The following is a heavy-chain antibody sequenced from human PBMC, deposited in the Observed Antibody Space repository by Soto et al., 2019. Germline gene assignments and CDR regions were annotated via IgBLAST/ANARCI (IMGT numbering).Heavy chain of an antibody. Sequence: EVQLVESGGGVVRPGGSLRLSCAASGFTFENYGMSWVRQVPWKGLEWVAGSHWNGGDTDYADSVRGRFTISRDNAKHSLYLQMNNLRAEDTALYHCAGVGDDYGDNPTSPFDYWGQGTLVTISS. CDR2: SHWNGGDT. CDR1: GFTFENYG. D-gene: IGHD4-17*01. CDR3: AGVGDDYGDNPTSPFDY. V-gene: IGHV3-20*01. J-gene: IGHJ4*02.